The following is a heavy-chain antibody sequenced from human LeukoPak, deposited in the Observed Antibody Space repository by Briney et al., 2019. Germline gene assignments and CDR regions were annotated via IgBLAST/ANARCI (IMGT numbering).Heavy chain of an antibody. D-gene: IGHD3-3*01. CDR1: GFTVSSNY. Sequence: GGSLRLSCAASGFTVSSNYMSWVRQAPGKGLEWVSVIYSRGSTYYADAVKGRFTISRHNSKNTLYLQMNSLRAEDTAVYYCARVNVLRFLERTPYGMDVWGQGTTVTVSS. CDR2: IYSRGST. CDR3: ARVNVLRFLERTPYGMDV. J-gene: IGHJ6*02. V-gene: IGHV3-53*04.